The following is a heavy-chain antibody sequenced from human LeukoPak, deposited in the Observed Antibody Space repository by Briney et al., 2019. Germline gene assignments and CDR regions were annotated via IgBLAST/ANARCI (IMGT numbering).Heavy chain of an antibody. CDR1: GFTFSSSW. V-gene: IGHV3-7*01. J-gene: IGHJ4*02. CDR3: ATDVGAD. CDR2: IKEDGSEK. Sequence: GGSLSLSCAASGFTFSSSWMTWVRQTPGKGLEWVANIKEDGSEKYYVDSVKGRFTISRDNAKNSLYLQMNSLRAEDTALYYCATDVGADWGQGTLVTVSS.